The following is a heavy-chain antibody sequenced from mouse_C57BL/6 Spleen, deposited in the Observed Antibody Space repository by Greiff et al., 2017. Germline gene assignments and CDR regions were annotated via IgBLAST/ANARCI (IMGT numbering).Heavy chain of an antibody. V-gene: IGHV1-82*01. J-gene: IGHJ4*01. D-gene: IGHD1-1*01. CDR2: ICPGDGDT. CDR1: GYAFSSSW. Sequence: VQLQQSGPELVQPGASVTLSCTASGYAFSSSWMNWVQQRPGKGLEWIGRICPGDGDTNYNGKFKGEATLTADKSSSTAYMQLSSLTSEDSAVYFCAKGLTTVVATRGAMDYWGQGTSVTVSS. CDR3: AKGLTTVVATRGAMDY.